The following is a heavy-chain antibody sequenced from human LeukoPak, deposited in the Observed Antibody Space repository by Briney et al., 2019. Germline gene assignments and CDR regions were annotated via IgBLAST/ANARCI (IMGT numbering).Heavy chain of an antibody. V-gene: IGHV5-51*01. CDR2: IYFGDSHT. Sequence: GESLKISCKGSGYRFTSYWIGWVRQMPGNGLEWMGIIYFGDSHTRYSPSFQGQVTISADKSISTAYPQWSSLKASDSAIYYCAKSAGSSSSWEFDYWGQGTLVTVSS. D-gene: IGHD6-13*01. CDR1: GYRFTSYW. J-gene: IGHJ4*02. CDR3: AKSAGSSSSWEFDY.